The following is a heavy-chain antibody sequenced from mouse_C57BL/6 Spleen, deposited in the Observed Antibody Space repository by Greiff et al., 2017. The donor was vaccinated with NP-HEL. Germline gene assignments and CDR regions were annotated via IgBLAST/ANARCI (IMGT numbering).Heavy chain of an antibody. CDR1: GYTFTSYW. D-gene: IGHD2-5*01. Sequence: VKLQQPGTELVKPGASVKLSCKASGYTFTSYWMHWVKQRPGQGLEWIGNINPSNGGTNYNEKFKSKATLTVDKSSSTAYMQLSSLTSKDSAVYYCARPYYSNSPFAYWGQGTLVTVSA. V-gene: IGHV1-53*01. CDR3: ARPYYSNSPFAY. CDR2: INPSNGGT. J-gene: IGHJ3*01.